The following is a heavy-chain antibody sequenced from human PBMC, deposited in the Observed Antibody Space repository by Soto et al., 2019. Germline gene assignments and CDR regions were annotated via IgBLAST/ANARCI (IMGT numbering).Heavy chain of an antibody. J-gene: IGHJ4*02. CDR3: ARERPVLRYFDWLLEPDY. CDR1: GGSISSSSYY. D-gene: IGHD3-9*01. V-gene: IGHV4-39*02. CDR2: IYYSGST. Sequence: QLQLQESGPGLVKPSETLSLTCTVSGGSISSSSYYWGWIRQPPGKGLEWIGSIYYSGSTYYNPSLKSRVTISVDTSNNQFSLQLSSVTAADTAVYYCARERPVLRYFDWLLEPDYWGQGTLVTVSS.